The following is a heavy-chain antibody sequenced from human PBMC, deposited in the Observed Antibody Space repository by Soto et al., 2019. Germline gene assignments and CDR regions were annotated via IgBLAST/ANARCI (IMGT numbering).Heavy chain of an antibody. D-gene: IGHD3-10*01. CDR3: AKAADPIVLWFGDFDY. J-gene: IGHJ4*02. CDR1: GFTFSSYG. Sequence: QVQLVESGGGVVQPGRSLRLSCAASGFTFSSYGMHWVRQAPGKGLEWVAVISYDGSNKYYADSVKGRFTISRDNSKNTLYLQMNSLEAEDTAVYYCAKAADPIVLWFGDFDYWGQGTLVTVSS. V-gene: IGHV3-30*18. CDR2: ISYDGSNK.